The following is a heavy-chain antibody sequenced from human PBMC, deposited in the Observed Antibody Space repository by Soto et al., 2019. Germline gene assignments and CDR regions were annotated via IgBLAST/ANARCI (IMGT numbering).Heavy chain of an antibody. J-gene: IGHJ6*02. D-gene: IGHD3-9*01. CDR3: ARDVRLDDILTAYRTETYYYHGMDV. Sequence: ASVKVSCKASGYDFGSYVLHWVRQAPGQSLEWMGCINAGNGNTKNSQNFQGRVTITRDISASTAYMELSSLRSEDTAVYYCARDVRLDDILTAYRTETYYYHGMDVWGQGTTDPVSS. CDR1: GYDFGSYV. V-gene: IGHV1-3*01. CDR2: INAGNGNT.